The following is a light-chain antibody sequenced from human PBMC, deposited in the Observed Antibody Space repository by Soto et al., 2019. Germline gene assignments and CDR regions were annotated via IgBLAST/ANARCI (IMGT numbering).Light chain of an antibody. V-gene: IGKV1-5*03. CDR2: KAS. Sequence: DIQMTQSPSTPSASVGDRVTITCRASQSISSWLAWYQQKPGKAPKILIYKASSLESGVPSRFSGSGSGTEFTLTISSLQPDDFATYYCQQYKSYPRTFGQGTKVEIK. CDR3: QQYKSYPRT. J-gene: IGKJ1*01. CDR1: QSISSW.